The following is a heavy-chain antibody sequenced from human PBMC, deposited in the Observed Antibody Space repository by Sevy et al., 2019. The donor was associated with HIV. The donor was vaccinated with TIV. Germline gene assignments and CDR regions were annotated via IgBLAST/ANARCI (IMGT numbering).Heavy chain of an antibody. CDR3: ASPLNSSSFDY. CDR1: GFTFSSYW. J-gene: IGHJ4*02. CDR2: ISSSSSTI. V-gene: IGHV3-48*01. D-gene: IGHD6-13*01. Sequence: GGSLRLSCAASGFTFSSYWMSWVRQAPGKGLEWVSYISSSSSTIYYADSVKGRFTISRDNAKNSLYLQMNSLRAEDTAVYYCASPLNSSSFDYWGQGTLVTVSS.